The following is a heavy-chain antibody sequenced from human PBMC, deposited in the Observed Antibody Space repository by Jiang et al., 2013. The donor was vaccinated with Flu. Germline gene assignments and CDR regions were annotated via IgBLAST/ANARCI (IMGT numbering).Heavy chain of an antibody. J-gene: IGHJ5*02. CDR3: ARTNYDILTGNQINWFDP. Sequence: GAEVKKPGASVKVSCKASGYTFTSYDINWMRQATGQGLEWMGWMNPNSGNTGYAQKFQGRVTMTRNTSISTAYRELSSLRSEDTAVYYCARTNYDILTGNQINWFDPWGQGTLVTVSS. CDR2: MNPNSGNT. V-gene: IGHV1-8*01. CDR1: GYTFTSYD. D-gene: IGHD3-9*01.